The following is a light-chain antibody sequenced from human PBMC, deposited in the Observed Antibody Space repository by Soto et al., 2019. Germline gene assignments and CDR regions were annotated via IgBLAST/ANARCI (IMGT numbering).Light chain of an antibody. V-gene: IGKV3-11*01. CDR3: LQSADWPKIT. CDR1: QSFRGL. CDR2: DAY. J-gene: IGKJ5*01. Sequence: EVVLTQSPVTLSLSPGERATLSCRASQSFRGLLAWYQQKPGQAPRLLIYDAYNRATGIPPRFSGSGSGTDFTLTISSLEPEDFGIFYCLQSADWPKITCGQGTRLEIK.